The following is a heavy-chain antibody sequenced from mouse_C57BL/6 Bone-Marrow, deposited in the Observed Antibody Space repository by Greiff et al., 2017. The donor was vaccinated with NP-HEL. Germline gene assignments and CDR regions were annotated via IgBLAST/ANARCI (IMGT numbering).Heavy chain of an antibody. CDR2: IYPGDGVT. J-gene: IGHJ3*01. CDR1: GYEFSNSW. V-gene: IGHV1-80*01. CDR3: ARGAY. Sequence: VQLQQSGAELVKPGASVKISCKASGYEFSNSWLNWVKRRPGKGLEWIGQIYPGDGVTNYTGKFKDTAPLTADKSSSTAYMQLSRLTSEDSAVYFCARGAYWGQGTLVTVSA.